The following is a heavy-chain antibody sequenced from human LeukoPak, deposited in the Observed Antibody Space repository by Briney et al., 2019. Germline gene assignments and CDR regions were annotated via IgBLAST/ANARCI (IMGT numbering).Heavy chain of an antibody. CDR1: GFIFSSYG. J-gene: IGHJ4*02. Sequence: SGGSLRLSCAASGFIFSSYGMHWVRQAPGKWLEWVAFIRYDGTNKYYADSVKGRFTISRDNSKNTLYLQMNTLRAEDTAMYYCTKSRWTPTDWGQGALVTVSS. V-gene: IGHV3-30*02. CDR2: IRYDGTNK. D-gene: IGHD4-23*01. CDR3: TKSRWTPTD.